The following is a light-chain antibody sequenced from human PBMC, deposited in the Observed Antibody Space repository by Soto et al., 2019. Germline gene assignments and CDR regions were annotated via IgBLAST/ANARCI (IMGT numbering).Light chain of an antibody. Sequence: EIVMTQSPATLSVSPGERATLSCRASQRVSRNLAWYQQKPGQAPRLLIYGASTRATGIPARFSGSGSETEFTLTISSLQSEDFAVYYCQQYNNWTPYTFGQGTKLEIK. CDR1: QRVSRN. CDR2: GAS. CDR3: QQYNNWTPYT. V-gene: IGKV3-15*01. J-gene: IGKJ2*01.